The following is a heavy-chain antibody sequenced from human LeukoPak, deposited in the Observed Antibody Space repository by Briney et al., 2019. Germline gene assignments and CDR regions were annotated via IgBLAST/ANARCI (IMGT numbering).Heavy chain of an antibody. CDR1: KFTFSAFW. D-gene: IGHD4-11*01. Sequence: PGGSLRLSCAASKFTFSAFWMSWVRQAPGKGLEWVANITQDGSTKYYVDSVKGRFTISRDNSRNTLYLQMNSLRAEDTAVYYCAREETVTTGYYYMDVWGKGTTVTVSS. CDR2: ITQDGSTK. V-gene: IGHV3-7*01. CDR3: AREETVTTGYYYMDV. J-gene: IGHJ6*03.